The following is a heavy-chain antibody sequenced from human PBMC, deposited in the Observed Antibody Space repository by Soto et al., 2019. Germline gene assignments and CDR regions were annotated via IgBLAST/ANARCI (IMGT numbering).Heavy chain of an antibody. CDR2: INPHSGGT. CDR3: AGTSCSSTTCPTPY. V-gene: IGHV1-2*02. D-gene: IGHD2-2*01. Sequence: QVQLVQSGAEVKKPGASVKVSCKTSGYTFTGYYIYWVRQAPGQGLEWMGWINPHSGGTDSSQKFPGRVPMTRDTSISTAYMELSRLSSDDTAVYYCAGTSCSSTTCPTPYWGQGTLVTVSS. CDR1: GYTFTGYY. J-gene: IGHJ4*02.